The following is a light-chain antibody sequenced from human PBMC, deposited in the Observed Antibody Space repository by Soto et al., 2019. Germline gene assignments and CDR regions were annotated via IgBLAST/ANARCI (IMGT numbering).Light chain of an antibody. CDR1: QNIRSN. CDR3: VQYNNWYS. J-gene: IGKJ2*03. V-gene: IGKV3-15*01. Sequence: EIVMTQSPATLSVSPGDRATLSFRASQNIRSNLAWFQQKPGQAPRVLIYGISTPATGIPARFSGSGSGTEFTLTISSLQSEDSAVYYCVQYNNWYSFGQGTKLEIK. CDR2: GIS.